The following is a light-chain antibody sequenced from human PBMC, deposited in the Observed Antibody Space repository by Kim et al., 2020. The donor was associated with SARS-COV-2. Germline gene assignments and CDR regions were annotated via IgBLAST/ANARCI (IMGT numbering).Light chain of an antibody. CDR1: QSVSSN. V-gene: IGKV3-15*01. Sequence: EVVLTQSPGTLSLSPGERATLSCRASQSVSSNLAWYQQKPGQAPRLLIYGASTRATGIPARFSGSGSGTEFTLTISSLQSEDFAVYYCQQYNNWPPDTFGQGTKLEI. J-gene: IGKJ2*01. CDR3: QQYNNWPPDT. CDR2: GAS.